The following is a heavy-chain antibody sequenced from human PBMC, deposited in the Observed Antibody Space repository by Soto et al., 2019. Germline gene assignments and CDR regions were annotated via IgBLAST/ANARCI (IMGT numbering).Heavy chain of an antibody. V-gene: IGHV1-69*02. CDR2: SIPMLGMS. D-gene: IGHD3-10*01. CDR3: ATNYGSGSPPFDY. J-gene: IGHJ4*02. CDR1: GGTFSSYT. Sequence: QVQLVQSGPEVKKPGSSVRVSCTASGGTFSSYTINWVRQVPGQGPEWMGRSIPMLGMSNYAQKFQGRVMMIADKSTNTVYMELSSLRSVDTAIYYCATNYGSGSPPFDYWGQGTLVTVSS.